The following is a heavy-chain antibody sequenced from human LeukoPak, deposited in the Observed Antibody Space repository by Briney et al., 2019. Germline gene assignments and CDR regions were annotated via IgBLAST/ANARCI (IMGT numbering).Heavy chain of an antibody. D-gene: IGHD3-22*01. Sequence: PSETLSLTCTVSGGSISSYYWSWIRQPPGKGLEWIGRIYTSGSTNYNPSLKSRVTISVDTSKNQFSLKLSSVTAADTAVYYCARERLTPHYYDSSGYYDAFDIWGQGTMVTVPS. J-gene: IGHJ3*02. V-gene: IGHV4-4*08. CDR3: ARERLTPHYYDSSGYYDAFDI. CDR2: IYTSGST. CDR1: GGSISSYY.